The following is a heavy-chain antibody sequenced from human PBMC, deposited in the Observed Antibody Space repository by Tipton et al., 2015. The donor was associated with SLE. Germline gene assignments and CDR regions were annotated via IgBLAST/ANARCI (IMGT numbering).Heavy chain of an antibody. J-gene: IGHJ4*02. V-gene: IGHV4-31*03. D-gene: IGHD3-10*01. CDR1: GGSISSSSYY. Sequence: LRLSCTVSGGSISSSSYYWSWIRQHPGKGLEWIGYIYYSGSTYYNPPLESRLTISLDTSKNHFSLKLSSVTAADTAVYYCARGPGYFDYWGQGTLVTVSS. CDR2: IYYSGST. CDR3: ARGPGYFDY.